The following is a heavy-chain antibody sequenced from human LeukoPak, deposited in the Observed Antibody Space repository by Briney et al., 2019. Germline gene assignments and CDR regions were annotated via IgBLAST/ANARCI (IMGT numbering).Heavy chain of an antibody. V-gene: IGHV3-48*03. Sequence: GGSLRLSCAASGFTFSSYEMNWVRQAPGKGLEWISYISSRGSTIYYADSVKGRFTISRDNAKNSLYLQMNSLRADDTAVYYCARGGYCSGGTCYGAGWFDPWGQGTLVTVSS. CDR2: ISSRGSTI. CDR3: ARGGYCSGGTCYGAGWFDP. J-gene: IGHJ5*02. CDR1: GFTFSSYE. D-gene: IGHD2-15*01.